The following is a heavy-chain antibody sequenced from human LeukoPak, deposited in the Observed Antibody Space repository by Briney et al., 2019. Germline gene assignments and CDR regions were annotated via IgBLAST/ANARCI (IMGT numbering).Heavy chain of an antibody. V-gene: IGHV3-23*01. CDR2: IRGSGGTT. CDR1: GFTFSGCA. D-gene: IGHD6-13*01. Sequence: PGGSLRLSCAASGFTFSGCAMSWVRQAPGKGLEWVSAIRGSGGTTYYADSVKGRFTISRDNSKNTLYLQMNNLRAEDTAVYYCAKFSSSWYYFDYWGQGTLVTVSS. CDR3: AKFSSSWYYFDY. J-gene: IGHJ4*02.